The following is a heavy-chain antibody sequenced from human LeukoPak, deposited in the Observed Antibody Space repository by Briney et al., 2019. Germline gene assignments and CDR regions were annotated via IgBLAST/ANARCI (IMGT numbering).Heavy chain of an antibody. CDR1: GFSFSDSV. CDR2: ISHDVKTT. CDR3: AKGLSGGGQRGYFDY. V-gene: IGHV3-30*04. J-gene: IGHJ4*02. Sequence: GGSLRLSCVASGFSFSDSVIHWVRQAPGKGLEWVAVISHDVKTTYYADSAKGRFTISRDNSRNTVFLQMNRLRPEDTAVYYCAKGLSGGGQRGYFDYWGQGTLVTVSS. D-gene: IGHD4-23*01.